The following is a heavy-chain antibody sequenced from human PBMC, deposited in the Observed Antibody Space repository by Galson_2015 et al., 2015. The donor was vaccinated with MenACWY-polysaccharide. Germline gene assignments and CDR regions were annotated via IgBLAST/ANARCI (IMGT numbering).Heavy chain of an antibody. CDR1: GFTFSSYW. CDR2: INSDGSSK. D-gene: IGHD5-18*01. CDR3: ASSIQLAS. V-gene: IGHV3-74*01. Sequence: SLRLSCAASGFTFSSYWMHWVRQAPGKGLEWVSRINSDGSSKSYADSVKGRFTISRDNAKNTLYLQMNSLRVEDTAVYYCASSIQLASWGQGTLVTVSS. J-gene: IGHJ5*02.